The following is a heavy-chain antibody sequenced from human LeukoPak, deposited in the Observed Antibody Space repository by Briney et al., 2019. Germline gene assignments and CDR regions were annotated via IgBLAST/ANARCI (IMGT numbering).Heavy chain of an antibody. CDR3: ARGKVTSRTRYFDL. Sequence: PGGSLRLSCAASGFTFSSYSMNWVRQAPGKGLEWVSYISSSSSTIYYADSVKGRFTISRDNAKNSLYLQMNSLRAEDTAVYYCARGKVTSRTRYFDLWGRGTLVTVSS. CDR1: GFTFSSYS. J-gene: IGHJ2*01. D-gene: IGHD2-21*02. V-gene: IGHV3-48*04. CDR2: ISSSSSTI.